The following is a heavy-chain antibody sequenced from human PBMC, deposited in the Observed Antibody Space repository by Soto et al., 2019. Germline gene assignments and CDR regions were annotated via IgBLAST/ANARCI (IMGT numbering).Heavy chain of an antibody. Sequence: SVKVSCKASGFTFTSSAMQWVRQARGQRLEWIGWIVVGSGNTNYAQKFQERVTITRDMSTSTAYMELSSLRSEDTAVYYCAASYYYGSGYHLFDYWGQGTLVTVSS. D-gene: IGHD3-10*01. CDR1: GFTFTSSA. J-gene: IGHJ4*02. V-gene: IGHV1-58*02. CDR3: AASYYYGSGYHLFDY. CDR2: IVVGSGNT.